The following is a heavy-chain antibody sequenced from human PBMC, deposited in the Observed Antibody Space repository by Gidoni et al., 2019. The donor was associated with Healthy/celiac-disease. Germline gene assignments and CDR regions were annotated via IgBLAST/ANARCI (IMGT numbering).Heavy chain of an antibody. V-gene: IGHV3-21*01. D-gene: IGHD3-10*01. CDR1: GFTFSSYS. Sequence: EVQLVESGGGLVKPGGSLRLSCAASGFTFSSYSMNWVRQAPGKGLEWVSSISSSSSYIYYADSVKGRFTISRDNAKNSLYLQMNSLRAEDTAVYYCARFRFDGPRYFDYWGQGTLVTVSS. J-gene: IGHJ4*02. CDR2: ISSSSSYI. CDR3: ARFRFDGPRYFDY.